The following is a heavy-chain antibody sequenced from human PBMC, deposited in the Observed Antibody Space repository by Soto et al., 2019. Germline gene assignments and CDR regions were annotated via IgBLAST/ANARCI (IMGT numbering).Heavy chain of an antibody. Sequence: QVLVQESGPGLVRPSETLSLTCNISGVSTGTNYCTWVRQSPGRGLEWIASTFYTGSTTYNPALKSRVSISVDTPKKFSSLKLTSVTAADTAIYYCATALGGGIMDVWGRGTTVTVSS. V-gene: IGHV4-59*01. J-gene: IGHJ6*02. D-gene: IGHD3-16*01. CDR1: GVSTGTNY. CDR3: ATALGGGIMDV. CDR2: TFYTGST.